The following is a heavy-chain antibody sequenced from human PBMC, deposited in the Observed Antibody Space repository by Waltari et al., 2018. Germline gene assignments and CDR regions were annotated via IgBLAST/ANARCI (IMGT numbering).Heavy chain of an antibody. J-gene: IGHJ4*02. CDR3: ARDRAYGSGTPGGY. CDR2: SNPNSGGT. V-gene: IGHV1-2*06. CDR1: GYTFTGYY. D-gene: IGHD3-10*01. Sequence: QVPLVQSGAEVKKPGASVKVSCKASGYTFTGYYMHWVRQAPGQGLEWMGRSNPNSGGTNYAQKFQGRVTMTRETSISTAYMELSRLRSDDTAVYYCARDRAYGSGTPGGYWGQGTLVTVSS.